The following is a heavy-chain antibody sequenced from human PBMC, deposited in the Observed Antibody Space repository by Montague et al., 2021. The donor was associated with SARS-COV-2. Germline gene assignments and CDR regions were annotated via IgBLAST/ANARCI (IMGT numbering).Heavy chain of an antibody. Sequence: SETLSLTCTVSGGSISSYYWNWIRQSPGKGLEWIGYINYSGSANYNPSLKSRVTISVDTSKNQLSLNLSSVTAADTAVYYCARRGVVVIPAVVEYYYGMDVWGQGTPATASS. CDR2: INYSGSA. CDR1: GGSISSYY. D-gene: IGHD2-2*01. V-gene: IGHV4-59*01. J-gene: IGHJ6*02. CDR3: ARRGVVVIPAVVEYYYGMDV.